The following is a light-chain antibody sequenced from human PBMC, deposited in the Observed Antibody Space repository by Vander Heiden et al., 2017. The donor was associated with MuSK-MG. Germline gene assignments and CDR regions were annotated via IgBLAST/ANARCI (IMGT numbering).Light chain of an antibody. Sequence: EIVLTQSPATLSLSPGERATLSCRASQSVSSSYLAWYQQKPGRAPRLLIYDASSRATGIPDRFSGSGSGTDFTLTISRLQPEDFAVYYCQQDGSSPCTFGQGTKMEIK. CDR1: QSVSSSY. CDR2: DAS. J-gene: IGKJ2*02. CDR3: QQDGSSPCT. V-gene: IGKV3D-20*01.